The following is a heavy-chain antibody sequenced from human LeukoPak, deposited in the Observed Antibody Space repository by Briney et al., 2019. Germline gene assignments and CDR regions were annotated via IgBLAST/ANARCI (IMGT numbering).Heavy chain of an antibody. J-gene: IGHJ3*02. V-gene: IGHV1-2*02. D-gene: IGHD3-22*01. CDR2: INPNSGGT. CDR3: ARSGDYDSSGYDAFDI. Sequence: ASVKVSCKASGYTFTGYYMHWVRQAPGQGLEWMGWINPNSGGTNYAQKFQGRVTMTRDTSISTAYMELSRLRSDDTAVYYRARSGDYDSSGYDAFDIWGQGTMVTVSS. CDR1: GYTFTGYY.